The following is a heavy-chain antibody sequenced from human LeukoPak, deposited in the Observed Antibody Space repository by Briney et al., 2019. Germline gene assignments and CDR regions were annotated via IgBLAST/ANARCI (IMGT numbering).Heavy chain of an antibody. CDR3: ARDPYYDILTGYYNLGEFDY. CDR2: IWYDGSNK. Sequence: GGSLRLSCAASGFTFSSYGMHWVRQAPGKGLEWVALIWYDGSNKYYTDSVKGRFTISRDNAKNSLYLQMNSLRAEDTAVYYCARDPYYDILTGYYNLGEFDYWGQGTLVTVSS. CDR1: GFTFSSYG. J-gene: IGHJ4*02. D-gene: IGHD3-9*01. V-gene: IGHV3-33*01.